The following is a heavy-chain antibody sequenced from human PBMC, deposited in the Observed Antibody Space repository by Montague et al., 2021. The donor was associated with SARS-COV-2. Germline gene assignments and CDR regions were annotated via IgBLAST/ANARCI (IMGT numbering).Heavy chain of an antibody. J-gene: IGHJ4*02. D-gene: IGHD5/OR15-5a*01. V-gene: IGHV4-39*01. CDR2: IFHNGDS. Sequence: SETLSLTCLVSGGTISTDNLYWYWAWIRQPPGKGLEWIGSIFHNGDSYYNPSLNTRVTISTDTFRNHFSLSLTSVTAPDTVVYYCARHVSNLRAAVDYFDYWGQGTPVTVSS. CDR3: ARHVSNLRAAVDYFDY. CDR1: GGTISTDNLYWY.